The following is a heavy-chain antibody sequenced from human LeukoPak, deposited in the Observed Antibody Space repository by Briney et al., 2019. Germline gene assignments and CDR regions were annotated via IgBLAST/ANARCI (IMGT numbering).Heavy chain of an antibody. D-gene: IGHD3-16*02. Sequence: ASVKVSCKASGYTFTSYGISWVRQAPGQGLEWMGWISAYNGNTNHAQKLQGRVTMTTDTSTSTAYMELRSLRSDDTAVYYCARDLRLGELSFIFPFDYWGQGTLVTVSS. J-gene: IGHJ4*02. V-gene: IGHV1-18*01. CDR1: GYTFTSYG. CDR3: ARDLRLGELSFIFPFDY. CDR2: ISAYNGNT.